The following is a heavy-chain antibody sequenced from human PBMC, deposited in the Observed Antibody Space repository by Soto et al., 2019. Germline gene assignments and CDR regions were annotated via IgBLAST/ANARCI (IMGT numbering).Heavy chain of an antibody. CDR1: GYSFINYW. CDR3: ARSRITGGTWTLDY. Sequence: EVQLVQSGAEVKKPGESLKISCKGCGYSFINYWIGWVRQMPGKGLEWMGIIYPGDSDTRYSPSFQGQVSISVDNSINTALLQWSSLKASDSAMSYCARSRITGGTWTLDYWGQGTLVTVSS. CDR2: IYPGDSDT. V-gene: IGHV5-51*01. D-gene: IGHD1-20*01. J-gene: IGHJ4*02.